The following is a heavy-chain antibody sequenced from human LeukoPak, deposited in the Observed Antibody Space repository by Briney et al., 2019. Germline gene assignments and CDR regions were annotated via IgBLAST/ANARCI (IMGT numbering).Heavy chain of an antibody. J-gene: IGHJ5*02. CDR1: VGSIRSSTYY. Sequence: SETLSPTCSVPVGSIRSSTYYWGWIRHPPGKGLEWIGNIYNSGSTYYNPSLKSRVTISVDTSKNQFSLKLSSVTAADTAVYYCARQAYSSNLGWFDPWGQGTLVTVSS. CDR2: IYNSGST. D-gene: IGHD6-13*01. CDR3: ARQAYSSNLGWFDP. V-gene: IGHV4-39*01.